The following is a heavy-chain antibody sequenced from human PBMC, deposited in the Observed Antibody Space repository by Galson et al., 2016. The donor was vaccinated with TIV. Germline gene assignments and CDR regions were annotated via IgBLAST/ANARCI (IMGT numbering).Heavy chain of an antibody. J-gene: IGHJ4*02. Sequence: SLRLSCAASGFTFSDAWMTWVRQAPGKGLEWVGRIKSKAAGGATDYGAPVKGRFTISRDDSGSTLYLQMNSLKTEDTALYFSVRDRPSEDYYGDWGQGALVTVSS. CDR1: GFTFSDAW. CDR3: VRDRPSEDYYGD. D-gene: IGHD2-15*01. CDR2: IKSKAAGGAT. V-gene: IGHV3-15*05.